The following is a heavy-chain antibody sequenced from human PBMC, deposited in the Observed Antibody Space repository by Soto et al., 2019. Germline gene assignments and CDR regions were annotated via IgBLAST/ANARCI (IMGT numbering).Heavy chain of an antibody. D-gene: IGHD4-17*01. CDR3: AKILSTVTTYYYGMDV. J-gene: IGHJ6*02. V-gene: IGHV3-23*01. CDR1: GFSFSTYP. CDR2: ISGSGGDT. Sequence: GGSLRLSCAASGFSFSTYPMTWVRQAPGKRLEGVSSISGSGGDTYYIDSVKGRFTISRDNSKNTVYLQMNSLRAEDTAVYYCAKILSTVTTYYYGMDVWGQGTTVTVSS.